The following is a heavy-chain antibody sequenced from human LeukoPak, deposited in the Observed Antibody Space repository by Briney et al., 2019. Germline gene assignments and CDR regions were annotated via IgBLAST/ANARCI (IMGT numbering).Heavy chain of an antibody. J-gene: IGHJ4*02. D-gene: IGHD4-17*01. CDR2: INPDGSAE. V-gene: IGHV3-7*01. Sequence: GGSLRLSCAASGFSISNYWMSWVRQGPGKGLEWVASINPDGSAERYVDSVKGRFTISRDNAKNSLYLQMNSLRAEDTAVYYCARHMTTVTYFDYWGQGTLVTVSS. CDR3: ARHMTTVTYFDY. CDR1: GFSISNYW.